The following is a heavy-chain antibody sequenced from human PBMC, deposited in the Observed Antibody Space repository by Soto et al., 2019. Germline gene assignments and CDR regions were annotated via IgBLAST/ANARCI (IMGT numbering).Heavy chain of an antibody. CDR3: ASSRLRLFDH. V-gene: IGHV3-21*01. D-gene: IGHD4-17*01. CDR1: GLTFSSYS. Sequence: TLGGSLRLSCAASGLTFSSYSLNWVRRAPGKGLEWVSSITGSSNFIYYADSVRGRFTISRDNANNSLYLQMNSLRADDTAVYYCASSRLRLFDHWGQGIQVTVSS. J-gene: IGHJ4*02. CDR2: ITGSSNFI.